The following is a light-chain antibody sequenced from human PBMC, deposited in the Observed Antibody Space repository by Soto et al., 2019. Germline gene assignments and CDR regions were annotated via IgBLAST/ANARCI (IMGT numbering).Light chain of an antibody. J-gene: IGKJ2*01. CDR1: QSVSSY. V-gene: IGKV3-11*01. CDR2: DAS. CDR3: QQRSNWPPH. Sequence: EIVLTQSPASLSLSPGERATLSCRASQSVSSYLAWYQQKPGQAPRLLIYDASTRATGIPARFSGSGSGTDFTLTISSLEPDDFAVYYCQQRSNWPPHFGQGTKLEIK.